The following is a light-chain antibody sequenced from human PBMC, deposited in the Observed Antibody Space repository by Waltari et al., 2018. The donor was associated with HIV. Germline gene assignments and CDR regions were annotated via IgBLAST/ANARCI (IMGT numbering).Light chain of an antibody. CDR2: SNV. CDR3: SAWDASLGAWM. CDR1: PPNIGHTN. Sequence: QSVLTKPPSASGTPGPRILISCSGSPPNIGHTNIQWYQHLPGTTPRLLMHSNVQRPSGVPDRFSGSRSGTSASLAISGLQSEDEADYYCSAWDASLGAWMFGGGTKLTVL. J-gene: IGLJ3*02. V-gene: IGLV1-44*01.